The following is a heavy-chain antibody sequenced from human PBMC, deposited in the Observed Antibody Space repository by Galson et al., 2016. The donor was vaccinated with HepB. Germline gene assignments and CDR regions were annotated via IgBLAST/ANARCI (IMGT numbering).Heavy chain of an antibody. CDR3: ARAEPDSNFDY. D-gene: IGHD1-14*01. J-gene: IGHJ4*02. Sequence: SETLSLTCIVSGYSISSDFYWGWIRQPPGKGLEWIGTIYHTGSTYYNPSLKSRVTISVDTSKNQFSLKLSSVTAADTAVYYCARAEPDSNFDYWGQGILLTVSS. V-gene: IGHV4-38-2*02. CDR1: GYSISSDFY. CDR2: IYHTGST.